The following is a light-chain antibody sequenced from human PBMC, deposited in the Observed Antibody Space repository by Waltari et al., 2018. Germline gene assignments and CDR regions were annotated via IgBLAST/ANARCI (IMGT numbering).Light chain of an antibody. J-gene: IGKJ4*01. V-gene: IGKV1-5*03. CDR3: QQYYSAVT. Sequence: DIQMTQSPSTLSASVGDRVTITCRASQSVNSWVAWYQQKPGKAPKLLIFKASNLESGVPSRFSGSGSGTEFTLTIASLQAEDVAIYYCQQYYSAVTFGGGTKVEIK. CDR2: KAS. CDR1: QSVNSW.